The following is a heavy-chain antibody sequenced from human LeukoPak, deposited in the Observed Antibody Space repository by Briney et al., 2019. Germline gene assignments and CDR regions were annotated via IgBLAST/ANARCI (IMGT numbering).Heavy chain of an antibody. J-gene: IGHJ3*02. D-gene: IGHD6-13*01. Sequence: PGGSLRLSCAASGFTVSSNYMSWVRQAPGKGLEWVSVIYSGGSTYYADSVKGRFTISRDNSKNTLYLQMNSLRAKDTAVYYCARGQRHSSSWYGPDAFDIWGQGTMVTVSS. CDR3: ARGQRHSSSWYGPDAFDI. CDR2: IYSGGST. CDR1: GFTVSSNY. V-gene: IGHV3-53*01.